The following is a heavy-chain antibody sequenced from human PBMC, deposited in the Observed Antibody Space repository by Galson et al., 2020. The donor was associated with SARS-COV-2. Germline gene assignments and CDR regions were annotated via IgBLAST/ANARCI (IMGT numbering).Heavy chain of an antibody. J-gene: IGHJ4*02. CDR2: LYTSSTYI. D-gene: IGHD3-10*01. CDR1: GFTFTSYT. Sequence: GESLKISCAASGFTFTSYTMNWVRQAPGKGLEWVATLYTSSTYIYHADSLKGRFTISRDNAENSLYLQMNSLRAEDTAVYYCARRPPASTSGTSIYFYYWGQGTQVTVSS. V-gene: IGHV3-21*01. CDR3: ARRPPASTSGTSIYFYY.